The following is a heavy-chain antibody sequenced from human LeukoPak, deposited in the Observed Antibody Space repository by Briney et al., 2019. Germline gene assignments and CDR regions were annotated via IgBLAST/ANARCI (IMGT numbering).Heavy chain of an antibody. V-gene: IGHV3-7*05. CDR2: IKEDGSEK. Sequence: GGSLRLSCATSGFTFDSYWMSWVRQAQGKGLEWVANIKEDGSEKYYVDSVKGRFTISRDNAKNSVYLQMNSLRAEDTAVYYCAREIGSAARGRWGQGTLVIVSS. J-gene: IGHJ4*02. D-gene: IGHD6-13*01. CDR1: GFTFDSYW. CDR3: AREIGSAARGR.